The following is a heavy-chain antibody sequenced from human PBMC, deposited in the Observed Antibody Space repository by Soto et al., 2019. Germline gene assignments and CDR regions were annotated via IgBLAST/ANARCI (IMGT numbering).Heavy chain of an antibody. CDR3: AKDLTRQLAYWLDP. J-gene: IGHJ5*02. Sequence: ASVKVSCKASGFSFTGYYIHRLRQAPGQGLEWMGWINAHSGGTEYAQKFQGRVTLTRDTSIATAYLTLTSLTSDDTALYYCAKDLTRQLAYWLDPWGQGTQVTVSS. CDR1: GFSFTGYY. CDR2: INAHSGGT. V-gene: IGHV1-2*02. D-gene: IGHD6-6*01.